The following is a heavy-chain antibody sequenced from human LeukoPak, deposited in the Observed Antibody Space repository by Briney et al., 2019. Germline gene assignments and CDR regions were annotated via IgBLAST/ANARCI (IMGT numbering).Heavy chain of an antibody. D-gene: IGHD4-11*01. V-gene: IGHV4-4*09. CDR3: AKSYFDYSTYYSYYFNL. CDR2: VYTSGST. Sequence: SETLSLTCTVSGGSISGGYWSWIRQPPGRGLEWIGYVYTSGSTNCNPSLKSRVTISVDTSKSQFALKLSSVTAADTAVYYCAKSYFDYSTYYSYYFNLWGQGALVTVSS. J-gene: IGHJ4*02. CDR1: GGSISGGY.